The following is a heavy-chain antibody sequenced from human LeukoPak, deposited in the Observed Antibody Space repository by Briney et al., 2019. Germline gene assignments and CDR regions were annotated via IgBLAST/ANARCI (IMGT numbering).Heavy chain of an antibody. Sequence: GASVKVSCKASGYNFISYTIHCVRQAPGQGLEWMGRIIPIFGTANYAQKFQGRVTITTDESTSTAYMELSSLRSEDTAVYYCAILLSSGWQTGAGYFDYWGQGTLVTVSS. CDR3: AILLSSGWQTGAGYFDY. V-gene: IGHV1-69*05. CDR2: IIPIFGTA. D-gene: IGHD6-19*01. CDR1: GYNFISYT. J-gene: IGHJ4*02.